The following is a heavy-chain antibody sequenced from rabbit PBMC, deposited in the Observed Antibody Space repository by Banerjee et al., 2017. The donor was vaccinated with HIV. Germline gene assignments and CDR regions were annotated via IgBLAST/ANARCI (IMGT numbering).Heavy chain of an antibody. Sequence: QQQLVESGGGLVKPEGSLTLTCTASGFSFSSSYWICWVRQAPGKGLEWLACIDAGDSGSTYYANWAKGRFTISKTSSTTVTLQMTSLTAADTATYFCARGSNYASYGYATFNLWGPGTLVTVS. CDR1: GFSFSSSYW. D-gene: IGHD6-1*01. CDR3: ARGSNYASYGYATFNL. J-gene: IGHJ4*01. CDR2: IDAGDSGST. V-gene: IGHV1S45*01.